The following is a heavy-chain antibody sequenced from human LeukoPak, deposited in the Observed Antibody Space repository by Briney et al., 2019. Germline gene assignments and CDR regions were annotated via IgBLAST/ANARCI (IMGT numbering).Heavy chain of an antibody. V-gene: IGHV3-7*01. CDR1: GFTFRNFW. D-gene: IGHD3-16*01. J-gene: IGHJ6*03. Sequence: GGSLRLSCAASGFTFRNFWMTWVRQAPGKGLEWVAMIQEDGTGKYYVDSVKGRFTISRDNAKTSLYLQLDSLRAEDTAVYYCARDAGYYRMDVWGKGTTVAVSS. CDR3: ARDAGYYRMDV. CDR2: IQEDGTGK.